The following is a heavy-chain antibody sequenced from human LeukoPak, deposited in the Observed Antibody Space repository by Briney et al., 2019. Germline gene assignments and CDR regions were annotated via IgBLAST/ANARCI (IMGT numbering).Heavy chain of an antibody. J-gene: IGHJ5*02. D-gene: IGHD3-10*01. V-gene: IGHV3-48*01. CDR1: GFTFSSYS. CDR2: ISSSSSTI. Sequence: GGSLRLSCAASGFTFSSYSMNWVRHAPGKGLEWVSYISSSSSTIYYADSVKGRFTISRDNAKNSLYLQMNSLRAEDTAVYYCARGPGGDYYGSGSYSWFDPWGQGTLVTVSS. CDR3: ARGPGGDYYGSGSYSWFDP.